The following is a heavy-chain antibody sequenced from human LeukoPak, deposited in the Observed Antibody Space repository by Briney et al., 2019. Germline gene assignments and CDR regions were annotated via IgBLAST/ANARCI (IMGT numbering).Heavy chain of an antibody. V-gene: IGHV3-23*01. D-gene: IGHD3-16*01. CDR1: GFTFSSYA. Sequence: GGSLRLSCAASGFTFSSYAMHWVRQAPGKGLEWVSGITGSGGNRYYADSVKGRFTISRDNSKNTLYLQMNSLRAEDTAVYYCAKDDNYIRFLSWGQGTLVTVSS. J-gene: IGHJ5*02. CDR3: AKDDNYIRFLS. CDR2: ITGSGGNR.